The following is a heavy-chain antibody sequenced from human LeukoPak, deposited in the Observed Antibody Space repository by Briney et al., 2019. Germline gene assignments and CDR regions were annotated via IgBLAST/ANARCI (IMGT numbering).Heavy chain of an antibody. J-gene: IGHJ4*02. Sequence: SETLSLTCAVYGGSFSGYYWSWIRQPPGKGLEWIGEINHSGSTNYNPSLKSRVTISVDTSKNQFSLKLSSVTAADTAVYYCARGYSGYDPLDYWGQGTLVTASS. V-gene: IGHV4-34*01. D-gene: IGHD5-12*01. CDR2: INHSGST. CDR1: GGSFSGYY. CDR3: ARGYSGYDPLDY.